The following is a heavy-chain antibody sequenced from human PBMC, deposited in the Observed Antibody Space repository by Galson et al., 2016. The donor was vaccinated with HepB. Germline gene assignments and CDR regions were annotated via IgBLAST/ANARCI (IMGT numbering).Heavy chain of an antibody. CDR2: ISNSGYYT. J-gene: IGHJ3*02. V-gene: IGHV3-11*06. CDR1: GFTFNDYY. CDR3: ARAMVRGVIKSSLNDAFDI. Sequence: SLRLSCAASGFTFNDYYMNWIRQAPGKGLEWVSYISNSGYYTNNADSVKGRFTISRDNAKNSLYLQMDSLRAEDTAVYYCARAMVRGVIKSSLNDAFDIWGQGTLVTVSS. D-gene: IGHD3-10*01.